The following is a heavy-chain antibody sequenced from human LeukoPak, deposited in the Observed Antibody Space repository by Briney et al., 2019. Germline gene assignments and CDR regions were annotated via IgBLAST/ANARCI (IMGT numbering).Heavy chain of an antibody. CDR2: ISYDGSNK. V-gene: IGHV3-30*18. Sequence: RSGGSLRLSCAASGFTFSSYGMHWVRQAPGKGLEWVAVISYDGSNKYYADSVKGRFTISRGNSKNTLYLQMNSLRAEDTAVYYCAKDSSSPFDYWGQGTLVTVSS. CDR3: AKDSSSPFDY. J-gene: IGHJ4*02. CDR1: GFTFSSYG.